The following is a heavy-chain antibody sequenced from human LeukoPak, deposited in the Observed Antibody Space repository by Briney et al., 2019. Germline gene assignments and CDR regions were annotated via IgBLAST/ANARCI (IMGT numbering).Heavy chain of an antibody. CDR1: GFTFSSYG. D-gene: IGHD6-13*01. Sequence: GGSLRLSCAASGFTFSSYGMHWVRQAPGKGLEWVAFIRYDGSNKYYADSVKGRFTISRDNSKNTLYLQMNSLRAEDTAVYYCANLGRVGIAAADHSSQYYFDYWGQGTLVTVSS. J-gene: IGHJ4*02. V-gene: IGHV3-30*02. CDR2: IRYDGSNK. CDR3: ANLGRVGIAAADHSSQYYFDY.